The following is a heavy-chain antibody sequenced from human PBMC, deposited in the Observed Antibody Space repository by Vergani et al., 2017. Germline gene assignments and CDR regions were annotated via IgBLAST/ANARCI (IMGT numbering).Heavy chain of an antibody. D-gene: IGHD3-10*01. Sequence: QSHLVQSGDEVKKPGASVKVSCKTSGYSFINYGISGVRQAPGQGLEWLGWVSPYNGNTTYGQKIQGRVTMTTDTSTRTAYMQLRSLTFDDTAVYYCARLERYYGSGSPDAFDIWGQGTMVTVSS. J-gene: IGHJ3*02. V-gene: IGHV1-18*01. CDR3: ARLERYYGSGSPDAFDI. CDR2: VSPYNGNT. CDR1: GYSFINYG.